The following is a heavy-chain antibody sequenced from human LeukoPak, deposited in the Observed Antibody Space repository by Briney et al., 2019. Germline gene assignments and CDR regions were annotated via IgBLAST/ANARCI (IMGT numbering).Heavy chain of an antibody. V-gene: IGHV4-59*01. J-gene: IGHJ4*02. CDR3: ARVVRTVAGFPFDY. D-gene: IGHD6-19*01. Sequence: PSETLSLTCTVSGGSISSYYWSWIRQPPGKGLEWIGYIYYSGSTNYNPSLKSRVTISVDTSKNQFSLKLGSVTAADTAVYYCARVVRTVAGFPFDYWGQGTLVTVSS. CDR2: IYYSGST. CDR1: GGSISSYY.